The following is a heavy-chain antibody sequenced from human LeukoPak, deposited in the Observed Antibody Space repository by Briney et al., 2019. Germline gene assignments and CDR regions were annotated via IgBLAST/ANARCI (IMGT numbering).Heavy chain of an antibody. D-gene: IGHD6-13*01. CDR1: GYTFTGYY. J-gene: IGHJ6*02. Sequence: ASVKVSCKASGYTFTGYYMHWVRQAPGQGLEWMGWISAYSGDTNYAQNLQGRVSMTTDTSTSTAYMELRSLRSDDTAVYYCARDPLSSSWSTYYYGLDVWGQGTTVTVSS. CDR2: ISAYSGDT. V-gene: IGHV1-18*04. CDR3: ARDPLSSSWSTYYYGLDV.